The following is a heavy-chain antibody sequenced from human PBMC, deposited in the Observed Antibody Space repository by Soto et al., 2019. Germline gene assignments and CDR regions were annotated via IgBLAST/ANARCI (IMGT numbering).Heavy chain of an antibody. CDR3: ARILGHHAYGMDV. CDR2: IDWDEDK. V-gene: IGHV2-70*01. J-gene: IGHJ6*02. CDR1: GFSLSTSGMC. Sequence: SGPTRVNPPQTLTLTCTFSGFSLSTSGMCVSCIRQPPGKALEWLELIDWDEDKYYSTSLKTRLTISKDTSKNQVVLTMTNMDPVDTSTYYCARILGHHAYGMDVWGQGTTVTVSS.